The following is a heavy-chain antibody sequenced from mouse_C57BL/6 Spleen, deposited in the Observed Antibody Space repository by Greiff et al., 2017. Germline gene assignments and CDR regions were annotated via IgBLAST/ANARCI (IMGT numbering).Heavy chain of an antibody. CDR2: IVPSDSYT. D-gene: IGHD3-2*02. V-gene: IGHV1-69*01. Sequence: VQLQQPGAELVLPGASVKLSCKASGYTFTSHWMHWVKQRLGQGLEWTGEIVPSDSYTTYNQKFKGKSTLTVDKSSSTAYRQLSSLTSEDSAVYYCARGDSSGYVGFAYWCQGTLVTVSA. CDR3: ARGDSSGYVGFAY. J-gene: IGHJ3*01. CDR1: GYTFTSHW.